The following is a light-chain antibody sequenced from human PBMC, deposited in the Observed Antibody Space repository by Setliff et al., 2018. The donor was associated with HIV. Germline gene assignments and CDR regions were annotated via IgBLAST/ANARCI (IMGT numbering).Light chain of an antibody. J-gene: IGKJ1*01. CDR3: QHGYSIRT. CDR2: TGS. Sequence: DIQMTQSPSSLSATVGDRVMITCRASQNIKSYLNWYQQKPGKAPNLLIYTGSNLQSGVPSRFSGSGFWTDFTLTISSLQPEDFATYYCQHGYSIRTLRQGTKVDIK. V-gene: IGKV1-39*01. CDR1: QNIKSY.